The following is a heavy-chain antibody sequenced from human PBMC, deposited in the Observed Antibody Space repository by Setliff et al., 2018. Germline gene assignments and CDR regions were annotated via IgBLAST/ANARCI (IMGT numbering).Heavy chain of an antibody. V-gene: IGHV3-23*01. J-gene: IGHJ4*02. CDR3: ARGGDYCGGECYIPPPDSY. CDR2: ISGSGGST. D-gene: IGHD2-21*01. Sequence: GGSLRLSCAASGFTFSSYAMSWVRQAPGKGLAWVSAISGSGGSTYYADSVKGRFTISRDISKNTLYLQMNSLRPEDTAVYYCARGGDYCGGECYIPPPDSYWGQGTLVTVSS. CDR1: GFTFSSYA.